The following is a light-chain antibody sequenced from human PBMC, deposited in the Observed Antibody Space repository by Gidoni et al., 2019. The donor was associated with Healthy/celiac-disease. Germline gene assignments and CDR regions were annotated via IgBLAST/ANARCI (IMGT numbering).Light chain of an antibody. Sequence: SALPQPASVSESPGPSITISCTGTSSDVGGYNYISWYQQHPGNAHQLMIYEVSNRPSGVSNRFSGYKSGNTALLTSSGLQAEDEADYYCSSYTSSSTLVFGGGTKLTVL. CDR2: EVS. V-gene: IGLV2-14*01. J-gene: IGLJ3*02. CDR3: SSYTSSSTLV. CDR1: SSDVGGYNY.